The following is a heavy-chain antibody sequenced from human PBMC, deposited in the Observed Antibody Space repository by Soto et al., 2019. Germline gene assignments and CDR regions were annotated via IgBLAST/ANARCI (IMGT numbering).Heavy chain of an antibody. V-gene: IGHV4-30-2*01. Sequence: TLSLTCAVSGVSITTNGYSWSWIRQPPGKGLEWIGYIYPSGTIFYNPSLNSRVTISADTSNNQFSLKLTSVTAADTAVYFCATYTAFAKYYFAYWGRGNLVTVSS. CDR1: GVSITTNGYS. J-gene: IGHJ4*02. CDR2: IYPSGTI. D-gene: IGHD3-16*01. CDR3: ATYTAFAKYYFAY.